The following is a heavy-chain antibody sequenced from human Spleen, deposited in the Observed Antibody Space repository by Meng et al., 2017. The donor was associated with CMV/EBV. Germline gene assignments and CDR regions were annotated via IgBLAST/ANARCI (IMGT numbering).Heavy chain of an antibody. CDR3: ARDYYYDSSGYYYG. V-gene: IGHV1-2*02. CDR1: GYTFTGYY. D-gene: IGHD3-22*01. J-gene: IGHJ4*02. CDR2: INPNSGGT. Sequence: QGRSVQAGAEVKKPGASVKVSCKASGYTFTGYYMHWVRQAPGQGLEWMGWINPNSGGTNYAQKFQGRVTMTRDTSISTAYMELSRLRSDDTAVYYCARDYYYDSSGYYYGWGQGTLVTVSS.